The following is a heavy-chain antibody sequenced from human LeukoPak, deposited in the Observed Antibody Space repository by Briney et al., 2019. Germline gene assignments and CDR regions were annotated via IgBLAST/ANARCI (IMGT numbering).Heavy chain of an antibody. CDR1: GFTFKGYW. CDR3: VRLRYTYGKNFDC. D-gene: IGHD5-18*01. J-gene: IGHJ4*02. Sequence: GGSLRLSCAASGFTFKGYWMSWIRQAPGQGLEWVANIQQDGSEKKYVDSVKGRFTISRDNAKNSLYLQMDSLRAEDTAVYYCVRLRYTYGKNFDCWGQGTLVTVSS. CDR2: IQQDGSEK. V-gene: IGHV3-7*01.